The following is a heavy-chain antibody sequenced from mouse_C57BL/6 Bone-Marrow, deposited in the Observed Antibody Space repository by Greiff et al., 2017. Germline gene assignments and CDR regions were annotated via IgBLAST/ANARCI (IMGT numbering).Heavy chain of an antibody. CDR1: GYTFTSYW. CDR2: IYPGSGST. CDR3: ARGGLYDGYYWYFDV. D-gene: IGHD2-3*01. V-gene: IGHV1-55*01. J-gene: IGHJ1*03. Sequence: QVQLKQPGAELVKPGASVKMSCKASGYTFTSYWITWVKQRPGQGLEWIGDIYPGSGSTNYNEKFKSKATLTVYTSSSTAYMQLSSLTSEDSAVYYCARGGLYDGYYWYFDVWGTGTTVTVSS.